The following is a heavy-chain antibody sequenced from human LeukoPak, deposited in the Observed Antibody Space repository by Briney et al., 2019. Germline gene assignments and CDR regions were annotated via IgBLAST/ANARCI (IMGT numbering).Heavy chain of an antibody. J-gene: IGHJ4*02. CDR1: GFTFSDYY. Sequence: SGGSLRLSCAASGFTFSDYYMSWIRQAPGKGLEWVSYISSSGSTIFYADSVKGRFTISRDNAKNSRYLQMNSLRAEDTAVYYCARSVVAATETFDYWGQGTLVTVSS. CDR2: ISSSGSTI. V-gene: IGHV3-11*04. D-gene: IGHD2-15*01. CDR3: ARSVVAATETFDY.